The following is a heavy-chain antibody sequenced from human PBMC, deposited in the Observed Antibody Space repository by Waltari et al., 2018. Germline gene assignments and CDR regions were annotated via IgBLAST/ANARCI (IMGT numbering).Heavy chain of an antibody. CDR1: GFTFSTFW. CDR2: IKSDGSAT. V-gene: IGHV3-74*01. CDR3: ASDVHSGRYGWFDP. J-gene: IGHJ5*02. D-gene: IGHD1-26*01. Sequence: VQLVESGGDLVQPGGSLRLSCAASGFTFSTFWVHWVRQVPGKGLVWVSRIKSDGSATSYADSVKGRFTISRDNAKNTVYLQMNSLRAEDTAVYHCASDVHSGRYGWFDPWGQGTLVTVSS.